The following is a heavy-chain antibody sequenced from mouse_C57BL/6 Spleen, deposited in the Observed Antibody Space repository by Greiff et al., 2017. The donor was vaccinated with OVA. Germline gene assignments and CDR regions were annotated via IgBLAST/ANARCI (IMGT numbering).Heavy chain of an antibody. V-gene: IGHV1-64*01. J-gene: IGHJ3*01. CDR3: ARKRDYDYDEGFAY. Sequence: VQLQQPGAELVKPGASVKLSCKASGYTFTSYWMHWVKQRPGQGLEWIGMIHPNSGSTNYNAKFKSKATLTVDKSSSTAYMQLSSLTSEDSAVYYCARKRDYDYDEGFAYWGQGTLVTVSA. D-gene: IGHD2-4*01. CDR1: GYTFTSYW. CDR2: IHPNSGST.